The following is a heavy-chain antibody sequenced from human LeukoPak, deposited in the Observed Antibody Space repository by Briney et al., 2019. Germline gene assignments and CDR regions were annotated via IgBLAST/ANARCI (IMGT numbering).Heavy chain of an antibody. V-gene: IGHV3-53*01. CDR2: IYSGGGST. J-gene: IGHJ4*02. D-gene: IGHD3-10*01. Sequence: GGSLRLSCAASGFTVSSNFMSWVRQAPGKGLEWVSIIYSGGGSTFYADSVKGRFTISRDNSKSAMYLQMNSLRAEDTAVYYCARDFGRYYFDYWGQGTLVTVSS. CDR3: ARDFGRYYFDY. CDR1: GFTVSSNF.